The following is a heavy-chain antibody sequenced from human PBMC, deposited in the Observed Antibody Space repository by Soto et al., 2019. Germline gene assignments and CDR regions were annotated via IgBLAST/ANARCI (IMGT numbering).Heavy chain of an antibody. V-gene: IGHV2-5*01. CDR3: AHGLPNFDFWIDYYFAEYFHH. Sequence: QITLKESGPTLVKHTQTLTLTCTFSGFSLSTSGVGVGWIRQPPGKALEWLAFIYWNDDKPYSPSLKSRLTISMNSSKKQVVLTITIMDPMDTATYYCAHGLPNFDFWIDYYFAEYFHHWGQGTLVTVSS. CDR1: GFSLSTSGVG. J-gene: IGHJ1*01. CDR2: IYWNDDK. D-gene: IGHD3-3*01.